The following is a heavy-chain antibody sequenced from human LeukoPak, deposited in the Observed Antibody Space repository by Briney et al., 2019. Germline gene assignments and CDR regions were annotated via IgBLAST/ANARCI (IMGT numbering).Heavy chain of an antibody. D-gene: IGHD4-17*01. CDR2: KSYDGSTI. Sequence: PAPSLTRYCAASKFTFSIYGMDWVGPGQGQGREWGEVKSYDGSTIYSADSVKGRFTTSRANSKNTLYLQRKRLTHEDTAVYYCTKQLPGAVTNGPDYWGQGTLVTVSS. V-gene: IGHV3-30*18. J-gene: IGHJ4*02. CDR1: KFTFSIYG. CDR3: TKQLPGAVTNGPDY.